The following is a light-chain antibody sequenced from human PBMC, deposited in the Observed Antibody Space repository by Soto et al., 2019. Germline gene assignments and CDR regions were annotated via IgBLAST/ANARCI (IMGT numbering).Light chain of an antibody. CDR1: QSLNIW. V-gene: IGKV1-5*03. J-gene: IGKJ2*01. CDR2: KAS. Sequence: DIEMTQSPSTLSASVGDRVTITCRATQSLNIWLAWYQQKPGKAPKLLISKASSLESGVPSRFSGSGSGTEFSLTISSLQTDDFETYYCQKYKAYPYTFGQG. CDR3: QKYKAYPYT.